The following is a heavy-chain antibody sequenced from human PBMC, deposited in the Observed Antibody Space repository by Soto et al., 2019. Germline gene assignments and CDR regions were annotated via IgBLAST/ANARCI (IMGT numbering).Heavy chain of an antibody. CDR2: IKSKTDGGTT. D-gene: IGHD6-13*01. CDR1: GFTFSNAW. V-gene: IGHV3-15*01. Sequence: GGSLRLSCAASGFTFSNAWMSWVRQAPGKGLEWVGRIKSKTDGGTTDYAAPVKGRFTISRDDSKNTLYLQMNSLKTEDTAVYYCTTGFIAAAGTSRSWGQGTLVTVSS. CDR3: TTGFIAAAGTSRS. J-gene: IGHJ5*02.